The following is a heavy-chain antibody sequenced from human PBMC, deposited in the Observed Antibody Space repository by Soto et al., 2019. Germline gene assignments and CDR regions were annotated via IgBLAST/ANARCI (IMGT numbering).Heavy chain of an antibody. J-gene: IGHJ6*02. D-gene: IGHD2-15*01. CDR1: GFTFSSYG. Sequence: PGGSLRLSXAASGFTFSSYGMHWVRQAPGKGLEWVAAMSDNGSTKYYADSVKGRFTISRDNSKNTLYLQMNSLSAEDTAVYYCAKAGAARAHYMDVWGQGTTVTVSS. CDR3: AKAGAARAHYMDV. CDR2: MSDNGSTK. V-gene: IGHV3-30*18.